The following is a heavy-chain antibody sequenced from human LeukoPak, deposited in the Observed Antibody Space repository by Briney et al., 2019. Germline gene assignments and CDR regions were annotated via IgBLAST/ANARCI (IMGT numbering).Heavy chain of an antibody. J-gene: IGHJ4*02. CDR2: INSDGSST. CDR3: AREGGYCSSTSCPGSQVLREHDY. Sequence: KTGGSLRLSCAASGFTFSSYWMHWVRQAPGKGLVWVSRINSDGSSTSYADSVKGRFTISRDNAKNTLYLQMNSLRAEDTAVYYCAREGGYCSSTSCPGSQVLREHDYWGQGTLVTVSS. V-gene: IGHV3-74*01. D-gene: IGHD2-2*01. CDR1: GFTFSSYW.